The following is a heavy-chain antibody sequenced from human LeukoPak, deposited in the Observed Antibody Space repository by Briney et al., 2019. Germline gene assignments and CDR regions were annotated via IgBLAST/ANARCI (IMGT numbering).Heavy chain of an antibody. CDR3: ARGPGGATAQSFDY. Sequence: SETLSLTCTVSGGSISSYYWSWIRQPAGKGLELIGRTYPSGGADYNPSLKSRVTMSIDTSKNQFSLKLSSVTAADTAMYYCARGPGGATAQSFDYWGQGTLVTVSS. CDR2: TYPSGGA. J-gene: IGHJ4*02. D-gene: IGHD5-12*01. CDR1: GGSISSYY. V-gene: IGHV4-4*07.